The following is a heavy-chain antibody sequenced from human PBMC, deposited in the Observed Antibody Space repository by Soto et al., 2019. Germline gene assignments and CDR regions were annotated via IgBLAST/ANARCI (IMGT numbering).Heavy chain of an antibody. CDR2: IYHSGST. CDR3: ARLGIGWEFPFDY. Sequence: QVQLQESGPGLVKPSETLSLTCIVSGGSVSNDAYYWSWIRQPPGKGLEWNGYIYHSGSTYYNPSLKSRVTISADTSANQFSLKVSSVTAADTAVYYCARLGIGWEFPFDYWGQGTLVNVSS. CDR1: GGSVSNDAYY. V-gene: IGHV4-61*08. D-gene: IGHD1-26*01. J-gene: IGHJ4*02.